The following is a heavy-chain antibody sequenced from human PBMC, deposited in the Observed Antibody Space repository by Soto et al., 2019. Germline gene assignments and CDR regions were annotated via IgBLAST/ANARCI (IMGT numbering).Heavy chain of an antibody. CDR1: GFSVNSDY. V-gene: IGHV3-7*03. Sequence: EAQLVESGGGLIQPGGSLRLSCAASGFSVNSDYMTWVRQAPGKGLEWVANIKQDGSVKYYVDSVKGRFTISRDNAKNSLELQMNSLRAEDTAVYYCARDLYSSSIFDYLGQGTLVTVSS. CDR3: ARDLYSSSIFDY. CDR2: IKQDGSVK. J-gene: IGHJ4*02. D-gene: IGHD6-13*01.